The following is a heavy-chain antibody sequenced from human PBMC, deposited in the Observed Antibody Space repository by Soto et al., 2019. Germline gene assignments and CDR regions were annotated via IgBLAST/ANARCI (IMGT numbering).Heavy chain of an antibody. CDR1: GFTFSNAW. CDR3: TSQSVPHYYDSSGYRMYYFDY. D-gene: IGHD3-22*01. V-gene: IGHV3-15*07. J-gene: IGHJ4*02. Sequence: EVQLVESGGGLVKPGGSLRLSCAASGFTFSNAWMNWVRQAPGKGLEWVGRIKSKTDGGTTDYAAPVKGRFTISRDDSKNTLYLQMNSLKTEDTAVYYCTSQSVPHYYDSSGYRMYYFDYWGQGTLVTVSS. CDR2: IKSKTDGGTT.